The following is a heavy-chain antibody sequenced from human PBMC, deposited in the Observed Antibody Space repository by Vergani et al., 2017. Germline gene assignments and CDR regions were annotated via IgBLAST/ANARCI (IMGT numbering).Heavy chain of an antibody. Sequence: EVQLLESGGGLVQPGGSLRLSCAASGFSFSSYAMSWVRQAPGKGLEWVSAISGGGGNTYYADSVNGRFTISRDNSKNTLYLQMNSLRAEDTAVYYCAKDRDNWNYYSFDYWGQGTLVTVSS. CDR1: GFSFSSYA. J-gene: IGHJ4*02. D-gene: IGHD1-7*01. V-gene: IGHV3-23*01. CDR3: AKDRDNWNYYSFDY. CDR2: ISGGGGNT.